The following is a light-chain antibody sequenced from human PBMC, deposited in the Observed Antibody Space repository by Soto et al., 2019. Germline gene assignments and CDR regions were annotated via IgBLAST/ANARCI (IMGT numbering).Light chain of an antibody. CDR2: DVS. Sequence: QSALTQPASVSGSPGQSITIPCTGTSSDVGVYNHVSWYQHHPGKAPKLMIYDVSYRPSGVSNRFSGSKSGNTASLTISGLQAEDEADYYCSSYATNRDVLFGGGTKVTVL. CDR3: SSYATNRDVL. CDR1: SSDVGVYNH. J-gene: IGLJ2*01. V-gene: IGLV2-14*03.